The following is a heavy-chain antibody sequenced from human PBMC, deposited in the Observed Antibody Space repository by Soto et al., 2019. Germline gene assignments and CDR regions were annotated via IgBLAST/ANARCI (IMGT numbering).Heavy chain of an antibody. CDR3: ASPYSSGNYYYHGMDV. CDR1: GYTFTSYP. CDR2: INAGNGNT. Sequence: ASVKVSCKASGYTFTSYPMHSVRQAPGQRLQWMGWINAGNGNTKYSQKFQGRVTITRDTSASTAYMELSSLRSEDTAVYYCASPYSSGNYYYHGMDVWGQGTTVTASS. V-gene: IGHV1-3*01. J-gene: IGHJ6*02. D-gene: IGHD6-25*01.